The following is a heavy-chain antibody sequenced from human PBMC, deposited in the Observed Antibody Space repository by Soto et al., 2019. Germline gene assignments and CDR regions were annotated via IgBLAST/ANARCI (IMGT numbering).Heavy chain of an antibody. CDR3: ARESLKESITMTVVVDY. CDR1: GCSISSYY. D-gene: IGHD3-22*01. Sequence: SEALALSCAVSGCSISSYYWSWIRQPAGKGLEWIGRIYTSGSTNYNPSLKSRVTMSVDTSKNQFSLKLSSVTAADTAVYYCARESLKESITMTVVVDYWGQGTLVPVSS. CDR2: IYTSGST. V-gene: IGHV4-4*07. J-gene: IGHJ4*02.